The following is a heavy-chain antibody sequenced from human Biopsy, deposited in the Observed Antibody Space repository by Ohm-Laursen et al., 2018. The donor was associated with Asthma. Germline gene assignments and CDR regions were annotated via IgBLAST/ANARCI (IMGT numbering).Heavy chain of an antibody. J-gene: IGHJ6*02. Sequence: GASVKVSCKTSGYTFNSAGITWVRQAPGQGLEWMGWISVYNGNTKVAQKLQDRVTMITDTSTSTAYMELRSLRSDDTAAYFCARAVDYSHYYGIGVWGQGTTVTVS. CDR1: GYTFNSAG. CDR2: ISVYNGNT. CDR3: ARAVDYSHYYGIGV. V-gene: IGHV1-18*01. D-gene: IGHD3-10*01.